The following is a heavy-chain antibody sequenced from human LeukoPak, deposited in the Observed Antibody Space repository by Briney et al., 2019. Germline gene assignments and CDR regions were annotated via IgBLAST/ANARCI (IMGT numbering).Heavy chain of an antibody. CDR1: GGPISPYY. CDR2: IYYSGST. D-gene: IGHD3-22*01. Sequence: SETLSLTCTVSGGPISPYYWGWIRQPPGKGLEWIGYIYYSGSTNYNPSLKSRVTISLDTSKNQFSLKLSSVTAADTAVYYCARSTWLLDKWGQGTLVTVSS. J-gene: IGHJ4*02. CDR3: ARSTWLLDK. V-gene: IGHV4-59*01.